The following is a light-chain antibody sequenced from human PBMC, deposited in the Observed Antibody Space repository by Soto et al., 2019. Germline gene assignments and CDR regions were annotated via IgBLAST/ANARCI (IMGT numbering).Light chain of an antibody. V-gene: IGKV1-39*01. CDR3: KQSYSTPRT. CDR1: QSISNY. J-gene: IGKJ1*01. CDR2: AAS. Sequence: DIQMTQSPSSLSASVGDRVTITCRASQSISNYLNWYQQKPGKAPKLLMYAASSLPSGVPSRFSGSGSGTDFTRTISSLQPEDFATYYCKQSYSTPRTFGQGTKVEIK.